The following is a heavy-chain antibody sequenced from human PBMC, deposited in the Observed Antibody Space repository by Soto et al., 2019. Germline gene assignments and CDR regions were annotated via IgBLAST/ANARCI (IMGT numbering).Heavy chain of an antibody. J-gene: IGHJ5*02. V-gene: IGHV1-3*01. CDR3: AGPHDRAGLGT. CDR1: ANSFSTYL. D-gene: IGHD1-1*01. Sequence: ASGKVSFTDAANSFSTYLVHWVRQVHGQGLEWMGWHNGYNGQTEYSQKFQGRVTITRDTSAKTAYLELRSLTSEDTAVYYCAGPHDRAGLGTWGQGTLVTVSS. CDR2: HNGYNGQT.